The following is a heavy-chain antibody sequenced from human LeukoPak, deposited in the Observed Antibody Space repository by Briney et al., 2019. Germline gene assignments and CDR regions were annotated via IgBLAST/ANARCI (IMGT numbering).Heavy chain of an antibody. D-gene: IGHD6-19*01. CDR3: VRGGPNKSGWTLDY. V-gene: IGHV1-3*01. CDR2: FNSDTGNT. CDR1: GYTLTNYA. J-gene: IGHJ4*02. Sequence: SSVKVSCKASGYTLTNYAIHWVRQAPGQRLEWVGWFNSDTGNTEYSQKFQGRVTISRDTSANTAYMELNRLRPEDTAVSYCVRGGPNKSGWTLDYWGQGTLVTVSS.